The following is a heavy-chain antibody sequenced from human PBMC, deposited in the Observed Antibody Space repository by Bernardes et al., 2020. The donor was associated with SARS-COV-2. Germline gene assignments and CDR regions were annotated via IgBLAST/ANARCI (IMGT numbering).Heavy chain of an antibody. V-gene: IGHV1-8*01. Sequence: ASVKVSCKASGYTFTTYNINWVRQAAGQGLEWMGWMTPNSGNTGYAQKFQGRVTMTRNTSINTAYMELSSLRSEDTAVYYCARGMLRRREPDYGGQGTLVTGAS. CDR1: GYTFTTYN. J-gene: IGHJ4*02. D-gene: IGHD4-17*01. CDR2: MTPNSGNT. CDR3: ARGMLRRREPDY.